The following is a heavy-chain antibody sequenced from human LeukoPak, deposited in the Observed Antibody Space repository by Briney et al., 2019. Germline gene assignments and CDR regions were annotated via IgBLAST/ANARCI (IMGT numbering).Heavy chain of an antibody. CDR1: GFTFSNAW. J-gene: IGHJ4*02. CDR2: IKSKTDGGTT. V-gene: IGHV3-15*01. CDR3: SRGAQWRLATFDY. Sequence: GGSLRLSCAASGFTFSNAWMSWVRQAPGKGLEWVGRIKSKTDGGTTDYAAPVKGRFTISRDDSKNTLYLQMSSLKTEDTAVYYCSRGAQWRLATFDYWGQGTLVTVSS. D-gene: IGHD6-19*01.